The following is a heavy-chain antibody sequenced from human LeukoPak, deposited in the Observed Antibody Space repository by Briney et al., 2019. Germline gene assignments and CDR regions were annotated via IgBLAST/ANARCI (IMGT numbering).Heavy chain of an antibody. CDR1: GGSISSNSDY. J-gene: IGHJ4*02. V-gene: IGHV4-39*01. CDR3: ARSRAIFGVAPFDY. D-gene: IGHD3-3*01. Sequence: ETLSLTRTVSGGSISSNSDYWGWIRQPPGKGLEWIGSIYYSGSTYYNPSLKSRVTISVDTSKNQFSLKLSSVTAADTAVYYYARSRAIFGVAPFDYWGQGTLVTVSS. CDR2: IYYSGST.